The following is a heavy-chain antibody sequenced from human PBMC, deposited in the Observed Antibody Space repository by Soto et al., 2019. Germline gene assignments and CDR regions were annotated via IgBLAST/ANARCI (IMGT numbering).Heavy chain of an antibody. CDR2: ISGSGGST. Sequence: GGSLRLSCAASGFTFSSYAMSWVRQAPGKGLEWVSAISGSGGSTYYADSVKGRFTISRDNSKNTLYLQMNSLRAEDTAVYYCAKDTGGGGWSYYYGMDVWGQGTTVTVSS. V-gene: IGHV3-23*01. CDR1: GFTFSSYA. CDR3: AKDTGGGGWSYYYGMDV. J-gene: IGHJ6*02. D-gene: IGHD6-19*01.